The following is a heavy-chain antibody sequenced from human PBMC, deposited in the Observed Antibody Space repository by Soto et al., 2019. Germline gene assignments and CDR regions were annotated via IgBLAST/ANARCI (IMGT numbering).Heavy chain of an antibody. V-gene: IGHV1-69*08. J-gene: IGHJ2*01. D-gene: IGHD4-17*01. Sequence: QDQLVQSGAEVKKPGSSVKVSCKASGGTFSSHTFSWVRQAPGQGLEWMGRIIPALGTATYAQKFQGRVTITADESATTVYMDLNSRRSEDTAVYYCARPDFGDYWDFELWGRGTLVTVSS. CDR1: GGTFSSHT. CDR3: ARPDFGDYWDFEL. CDR2: IIPALGTA.